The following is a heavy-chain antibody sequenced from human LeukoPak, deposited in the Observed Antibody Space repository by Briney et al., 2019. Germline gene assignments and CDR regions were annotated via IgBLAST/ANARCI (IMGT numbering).Heavy chain of an antibody. V-gene: IGHV3-23*01. D-gene: IGHD6-19*01. Sequence: GGTLRLSCAASGFTFSSYGMSWVRQAPGKGLEWVSAISGSGGSTYYADSVKGRFTISRDNSKSTLYLQMNSLRAEDTAVYYCAKGAEQWLVLNLIDYWGQGTLVTVSS. J-gene: IGHJ4*02. CDR2: ISGSGGST. CDR1: GFTFSSYG. CDR3: AKGAEQWLVLNLIDY.